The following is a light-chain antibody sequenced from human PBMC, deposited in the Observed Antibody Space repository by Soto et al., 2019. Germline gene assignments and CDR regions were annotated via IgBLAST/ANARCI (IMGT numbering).Light chain of an antibody. J-gene: IGLJ2*01. CDR1: SRAIGGYDF. CDR2: DVF. CDR3: SSYGGSNNLL. V-gene: IGLV2-8*01. Sequence: QSPLPQPPPASGSPGQSVTISCTGTSRAIGGYDFVSRYQQHPGKAPKLMIYDVFKRPSGVPDRFSGSKSGNTASLTVSGLQADDEAEYYCSSYGGSNNLLFGGGTKLTVL.